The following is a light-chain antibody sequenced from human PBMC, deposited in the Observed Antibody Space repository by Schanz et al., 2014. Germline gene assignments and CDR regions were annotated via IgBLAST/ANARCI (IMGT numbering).Light chain of an antibody. CDR2: AAS. Sequence: IQMTQSPSSLSASVGDRITITCRASQSIGTYLNWYQLKPGKAPNLLIYAASILQNGVPSRFSGSGSGTDFTLTITSLEPEDFAVYYCQQRSTWFSFGGGTRVEIK. CDR1: QSIGTY. V-gene: IGKV1-39*01. CDR3: QQRSTWFS. J-gene: IGKJ4*01.